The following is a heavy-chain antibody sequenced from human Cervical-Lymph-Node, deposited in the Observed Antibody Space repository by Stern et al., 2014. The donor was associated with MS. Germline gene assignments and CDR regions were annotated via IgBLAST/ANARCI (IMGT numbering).Heavy chain of an antibody. J-gene: IGHJ6*02. D-gene: IGHD5-18*01. CDR2: IYPGDSDT. CDR3: ARDSYGDYYYYGMDV. CDR1: GYSFTSYW. Sequence: EVQLLESGAEVKKPGESLKISCKGSGYSFTSYWIGWVRQMPGKGLEWMGIIYPGDSDTRYSPSFQGQVTISADKSISTAYLQWSSLKASDTAMYYCARDSYGDYYYYGMDVWGQGTTVTVSS. V-gene: IGHV5-51*01.